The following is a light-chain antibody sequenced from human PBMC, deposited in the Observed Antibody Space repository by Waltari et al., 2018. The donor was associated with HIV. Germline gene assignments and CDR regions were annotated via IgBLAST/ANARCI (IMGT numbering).Light chain of an antibody. CDR2: DVS. V-gene: IGLV2-11*01. CDR3: CSYAGSDTFVL. Sequence: QSALTHPPSVSGSPGQSVTISCTGPSSDVGGYDYVSWYQQHPGEAPKLIIYDVSKRPSGVPDRFSGSKSGNTASLTISGLQAEDEADYYCCSYAGSDTFVLFGGGTKVTVL. CDR1: SSDVGGYDY. J-gene: IGLJ2*01.